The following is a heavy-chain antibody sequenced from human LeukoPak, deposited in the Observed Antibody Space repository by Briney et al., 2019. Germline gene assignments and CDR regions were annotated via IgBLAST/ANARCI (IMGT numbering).Heavy chain of an antibody. V-gene: IGHV3-30*02. Sequence: TGGSLRLSCAASGFTFSSYGMHWVRQAPGKGLEWVAFIRYDGSNKYYADSVKGRFTISRDNSKNTLYLQMNSLRAEDTAVYYCAKEIAARGYYFDYWGQGTLVTVSS. CDR3: AKEIAARGYYFDY. D-gene: IGHD6-6*01. CDR1: GFTFSSYG. J-gene: IGHJ4*02. CDR2: IRYDGSNK.